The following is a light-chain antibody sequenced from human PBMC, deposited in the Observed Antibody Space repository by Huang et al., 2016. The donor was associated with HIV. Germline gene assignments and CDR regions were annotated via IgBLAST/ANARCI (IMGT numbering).Light chain of an antibody. J-gene: IGKJ4*01. V-gene: IGKV3-15*01. CDR3: QHYSNWPPLT. Sequence: IILPQSPATLSVSPGEGATLSCRASQSIGTNLAWYQQRPGQAPRLLMYGASTRATGVPARFSGSGSGTEFNLNLSSLQSEDFATYYCQHYSNWPPLTFGGGTKVDI. CDR1: QSIGTN. CDR2: GAS.